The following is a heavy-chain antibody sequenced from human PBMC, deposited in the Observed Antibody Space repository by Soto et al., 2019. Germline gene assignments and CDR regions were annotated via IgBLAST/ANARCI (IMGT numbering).Heavy chain of an antibody. CDR3: ARATPHGDAFDI. V-gene: IGHV1-69*02. CDR1: GGTFSSYT. J-gene: IGHJ3*02. Sequence: ASVKVSCKASGGTFSSYTISWVRQAPGQGLEWMGRIIPILGIANYAQKFQGRVTITADKSTSTAYMELSSLRSEDTAVYYCARATPHGDAFDIWGQGTMVTVSS. CDR2: IIPILGIA.